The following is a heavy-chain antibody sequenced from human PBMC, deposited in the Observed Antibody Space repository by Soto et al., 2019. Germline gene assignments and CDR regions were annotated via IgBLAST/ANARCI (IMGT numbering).Heavy chain of an antibody. CDR2: IYYSWST. CDR1: GGSISSGDYY. Sequence: LSRAGPVPGGSISSGDYYWSWIREPPGKGLEWIGYIYYSWSTYYNPSLKSRVTISVDTSKNQFSLKLSSVTAADTAVYYCARDGLRSGSSAFDYWGQGTLVTVSS. J-gene: IGHJ4*02. CDR3: ARDGLRSGSSAFDY. V-gene: IGHV4-30-4*01. D-gene: IGHD3-10*02.